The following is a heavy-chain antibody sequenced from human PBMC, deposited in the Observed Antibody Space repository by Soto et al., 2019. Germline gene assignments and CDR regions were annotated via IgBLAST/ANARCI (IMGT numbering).Heavy chain of an antibody. V-gene: IGHV3-7*01. CDR1: GFTFYKYN. CDR2: IKQDGSEE. J-gene: IGHJ4*02. D-gene: IGHD2-15*01. Sequence: GGSLRLSCTASGFTFYKYNMPWARQAPGKGREGVANIKQDGSEEDYVGSGRGRFTISKDNANNSLYLQMNSLRAEDTAVYYCARDRRCSDGTCYYFDYWSRGTLVTVSS. CDR3: ARDRRCSDGTCYYFDY.